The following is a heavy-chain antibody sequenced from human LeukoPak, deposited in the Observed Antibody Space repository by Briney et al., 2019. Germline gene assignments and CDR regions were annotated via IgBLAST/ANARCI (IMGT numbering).Heavy chain of an antibody. J-gene: IGHJ4*02. CDR3: ARDWPTYDSSGYSSLGFDY. V-gene: IGHV3-30-3*01. Sequence: GGSLRLSCAASGFTFSSYAMHWVRQAPGKGLEWVAVISYDGSNKYYADSVKGRFTISGDNSKNTLYLQMNSLRAEDTAVYYCARDWPTYDSSGYSSLGFDYWGQGTLVTVSS. D-gene: IGHD3-22*01. CDR2: ISYDGSNK. CDR1: GFTFSSYA.